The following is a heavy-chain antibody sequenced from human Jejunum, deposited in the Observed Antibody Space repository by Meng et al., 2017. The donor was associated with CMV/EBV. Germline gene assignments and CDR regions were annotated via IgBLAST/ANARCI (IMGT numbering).Heavy chain of an antibody. V-gene: IGHV3-23*01. J-gene: IGHJ3*02. CDR2: ISGGGGST. CDR3: AKGRSTNWYDAFDI. D-gene: IGHD1-1*01. CDR1: GFTFTTYA. Sequence: GFTFTTYAMSWVRQSPGKGLEWVSTISGGGGSTKNADSVKGRFTISRDNSKNTVYLQMDSLRAEDTAVYYCAKGRSTNWYDAFDIWGQGTMVTVSS.